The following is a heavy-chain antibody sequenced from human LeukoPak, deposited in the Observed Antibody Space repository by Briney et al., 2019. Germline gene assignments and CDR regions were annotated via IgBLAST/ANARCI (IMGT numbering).Heavy chain of an antibody. Sequence: ASVKVSCKASGYTFTCYYMHWVRQAPGQGLEWMGWINPNSGGTNYAQKFQGRVTMTRDTSISTAYMELSRLISDDTAVYYCARSRRSLGSSGWYYYWGQGTLVTVSS. CDR2: INPNSGGT. D-gene: IGHD6-19*01. CDR3: ARSRRSLGSSGWYYY. J-gene: IGHJ4*02. CDR1: GYTFTCYY. V-gene: IGHV1-2*02.